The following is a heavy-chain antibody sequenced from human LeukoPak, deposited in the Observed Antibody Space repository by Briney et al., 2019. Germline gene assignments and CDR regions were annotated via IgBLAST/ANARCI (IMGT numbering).Heavy chain of an antibody. D-gene: IGHD1-26*01. J-gene: IGHJ5*02. CDR3: ARDHHTSAYYFDP. CDR1: GYTFTSYG. CDR2: INPNSGGT. V-gene: IGHV1-2*02. Sequence: GASVKVSCKASGYTFTSYGINWVRQAPGQGLEWMGWINPNSGGTNYAQKFQGRVTMTRDTSISTAYMELSSLTSDDTAVYYCARDHHTSAYYFDPWGQGTLVTVSS.